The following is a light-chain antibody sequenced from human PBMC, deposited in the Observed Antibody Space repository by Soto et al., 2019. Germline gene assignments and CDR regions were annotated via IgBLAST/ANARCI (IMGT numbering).Light chain of an antibody. CDR2: GAS. V-gene: IGKV3-20*01. J-gene: IGKJ1*01. CDR1: QSVCSY. CDR3: QQYGSSSRT. Sequence: EIVLTQSPGTLSLSPGERATLSCRASQSVCSYLAWYQQKPGQAPRLLIYGASSRATGIPDRFSASGSGTDFTLTISRLEPEDFAVYYCQQYGSSSRTFGQGTKVEIK.